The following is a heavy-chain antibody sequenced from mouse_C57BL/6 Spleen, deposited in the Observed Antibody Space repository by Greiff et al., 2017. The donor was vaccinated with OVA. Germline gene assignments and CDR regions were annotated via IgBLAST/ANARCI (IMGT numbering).Heavy chain of an antibody. CDR1: GYTFTDYE. J-gene: IGHJ3*01. D-gene: IGHD1-1*01. V-gene: IGHV1-15*01. Sequence: HVQLQQSGAELVRPGASVTLSCKASGYTFTDYEMHWVKQTPVHGLEWIGAIDPETGGTAYNQKFKGKAILTADKSSSTAYMERRSLTSEDSAVYYCTDYYGSSFAWFAYWGQGTLVTVSA. CDR2: IDPETGGT. CDR3: TDYYGSSFAWFAY.